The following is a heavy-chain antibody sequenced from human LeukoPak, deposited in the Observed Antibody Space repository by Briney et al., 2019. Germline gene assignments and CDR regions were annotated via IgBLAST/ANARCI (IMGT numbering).Heavy chain of an antibody. V-gene: IGHV1-18*01. CDR2: ISAYNGNT. CDR1: GYTFTSYG. CDR3: ARDQRIAGTTGY. J-gene: IGHJ4*02. D-gene: IGHD1-20*01. Sequence: GASVKVSCKASGYTFTSYGISWVRQAPGRGLEWMGWISAYNGNTNYAQKLQGRVTMATDTSTSTAYMELRSLRSDDTAVYYCARDQRIAGTTGYWGQGTLVTVSS.